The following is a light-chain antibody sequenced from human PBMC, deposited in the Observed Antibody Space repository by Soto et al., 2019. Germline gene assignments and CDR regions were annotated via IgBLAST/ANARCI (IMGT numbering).Light chain of an antibody. J-gene: IGLJ2*01. CDR3: SSYEGSNNFDRA. V-gene: IGLV2-8*01. CDR2: EVS. Sequence: QSALTQPPSASGSPGQSVTISCTGTSSDVGAYNYVSWYQQHPGKAPKLMIYEVSKRPSGVPDRFSGSKSGNTASLTVSGLQDEDEADYYCSSYEGSNNFDRAFGGGTKVTVL. CDR1: SSDVGAYNY.